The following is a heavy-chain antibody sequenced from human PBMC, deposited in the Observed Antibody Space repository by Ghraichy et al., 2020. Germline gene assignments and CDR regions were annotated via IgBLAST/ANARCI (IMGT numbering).Heavy chain of an antibody. CDR3: ARDQRDCSGGSCYSDY. Sequence: GGSLRLSCAASGFTFSSYWMSWVRQAPGKGLEWVANIKQDGSEKYYVDSVKGRFTISRDNAKNSLYLQMNSLRAEDTAVYYCARDQRDCSGGSCYSDYWGQGTLVTVSS. J-gene: IGHJ4*02. CDR1: GFTFSSYW. D-gene: IGHD2-15*01. V-gene: IGHV3-7*03. CDR2: IKQDGSEK.